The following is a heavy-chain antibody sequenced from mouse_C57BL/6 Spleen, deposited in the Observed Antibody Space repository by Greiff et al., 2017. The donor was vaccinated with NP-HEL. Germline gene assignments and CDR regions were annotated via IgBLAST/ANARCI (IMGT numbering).Heavy chain of an antibody. J-gene: IGHJ3*01. CDR3: ARQDYGSEGFAY. D-gene: IGHD1-1*01. CDR1: GYTFTSYW. CDR2: IDPSDSYT. Sequence: VQLQQPGAELVMPGASVKLSCKASGYTFTSYWMHWVKQRPGQGLEWIGEIDPSDSYTNYNQKFKGKSTLTVDKSSSTAYMQLSSLTSEDSAVYYCARQDYGSEGFAYWGQGTLVTVSA. V-gene: IGHV1-69*01.